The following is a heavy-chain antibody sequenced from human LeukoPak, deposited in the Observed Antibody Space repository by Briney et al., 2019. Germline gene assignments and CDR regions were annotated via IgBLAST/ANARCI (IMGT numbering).Heavy chain of an antibody. Sequence: GRSLRLSCAASGFTFSSYGMHWVRQAPGTGLGRVAVIWYDGIITYYADSVKGRFTISRDNSKNTLYLQINSLRAEDTALYYCAKEFLPLSSLGELSLLDWGQGTLVTVSS. D-gene: IGHD3-16*01. J-gene: IGHJ4*02. CDR1: GFTFSSYG. V-gene: IGHV3-33*06. CDR3: AKEFLPLSSLGELSLLD. CDR2: IWYDGIIT.